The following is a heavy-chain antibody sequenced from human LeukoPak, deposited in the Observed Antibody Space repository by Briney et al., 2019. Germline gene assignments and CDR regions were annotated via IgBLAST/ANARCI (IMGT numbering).Heavy chain of an antibody. CDR3: ARDMGYSYDYVFDY. CDR1: GGSISSYY. CDR2: IYTSGST. Sequence: SETLSLTCTVSGGSISSYYWSWIRQPAGKGLEWIGRIYTSGSTSYNPSLKSRVTMSVDTSKNQFSLKLSSVTAADTAVYYCARDMGYSYDYVFDYWGQGTLVTVSS. J-gene: IGHJ4*02. V-gene: IGHV4-4*07. D-gene: IGHD5-18*01.